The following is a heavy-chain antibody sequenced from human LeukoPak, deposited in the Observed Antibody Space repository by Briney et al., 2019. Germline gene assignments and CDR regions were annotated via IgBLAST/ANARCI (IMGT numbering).Heavy chain of an antibody. CDR1: GGSIRSSSYY. CDR3: ARRSTVAGRGRFDP. J-gene: IGHJ5*02. V-gene: IGHV4-39*01. CDR2: VHYSGST. D-gene: IGHD6-19*01. Sequence: PSETLSLTCTVSGGSIRSSSYYWGWIRQPPGKELEWIGSVHYSGSTYDNPSLKSRVTISVDTSKNQFSLKLISVTAADTAVYYCARRSTVAGRGRFDPWGQGTLVTVSS.